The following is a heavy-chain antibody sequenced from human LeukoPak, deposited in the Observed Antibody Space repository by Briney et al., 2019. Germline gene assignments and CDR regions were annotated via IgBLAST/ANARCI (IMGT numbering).Heavy chain of an antibody. Sequence: PSETLSLTCTVSGGAISGYYWNWIRHPPGKGPEWIGHIHHSGATTYSPFLQSRVTISLDTPKNQFSLKVSSVTAADTAVYYCARDDESDPHADFHIWGQGTMVTVSS. J-gene: IGHJ3*02. CDR2: IHHSGAT. CDR1: GGAISGYY. CDR3: ARDDESDPHADFHI. V-gene: IGHV4-59*01.